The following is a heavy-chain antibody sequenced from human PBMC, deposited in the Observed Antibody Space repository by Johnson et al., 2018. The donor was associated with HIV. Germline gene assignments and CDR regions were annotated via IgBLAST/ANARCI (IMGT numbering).Heavy chain of an antibody. Sequence: QVQLVESGGGLVQPGGSLRLSCAASGFTVSSNYMSWVRQAPGKGLEWVALISYDGSNKYYADSVKGRFTISRDIAKNSLYLQMNSLRAEDTAVYYCARDETITGDGAFDIWGQGTMVTVSS. CDR1: GFTVSSNY. V-gene: IGHV3-30*03. D-gene: IGHD7-27*01. J-gene: IGHJ3*02. CDR3: ARDETITGDGAFDI. CDR2: ISYDGSNK.